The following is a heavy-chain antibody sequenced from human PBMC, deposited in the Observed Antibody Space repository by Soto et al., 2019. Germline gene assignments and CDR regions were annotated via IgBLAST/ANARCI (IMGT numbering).Heavy chain of an antibody. CDR1: GFTFSSYS. Sequence: GGSLRLSCAASGFTFSSYSMNWVRQAPGKGLEWLSYINSISSTIYYADSLKGRFTISRDNAKNSLYLQMNSLRDEDTAVYYCARDLPHIYYGMDVWGQGTTVTVSS. D-gene: IGHD2-21*01. CDR3: ARDLPHIYYGMDV. CDR2: INSISSTI. J-gene: IGHJ6*02. V-gene: IGHV3-48*02.